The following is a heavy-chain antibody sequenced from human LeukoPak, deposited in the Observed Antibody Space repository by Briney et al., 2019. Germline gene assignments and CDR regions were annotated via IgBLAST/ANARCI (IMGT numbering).Heavy chain of an antibody. J-gene: IGHJ4*02. V-gene: IGHV1-2*06. CDR1: GYTFTGYY. Sequence: ASVKVSCKASGYTFTGYYMPWVRQAPGQGLEWMGRINPNSGGTNYAQKFQGRVTMTRDTSISTAYMELSRLRSDDTAVYYCARSHCSGGSCYRDGDFDYWGQGTLVTVSS. CDR2: INPNSGGT. CDR3: ARSHCSGGSCYRDGDFDY. D-gene: IGHD2-15*01.